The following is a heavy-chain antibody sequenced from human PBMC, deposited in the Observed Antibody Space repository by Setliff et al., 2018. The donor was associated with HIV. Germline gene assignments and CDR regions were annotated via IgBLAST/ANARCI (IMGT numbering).Heavy chain of an antibody. CDR3: ARYVSDGSYIDS. CDR2: IYSDGST. J-gene: IGHJ4*02. CDR1: GGSIRDYY. V-gene: IGHV4-4*07. Sequence: SETLSLTCRVSGGSIRDYYWNWIRQPAGKGLEWIGRIYSDGSTNYNPSLKSRVTMSVDTSKNQFSLKLSSVTAADTAVYYCARYVSDGSYIDSWGQGTLVTVSS. D-gene: IGHD2-2*02.